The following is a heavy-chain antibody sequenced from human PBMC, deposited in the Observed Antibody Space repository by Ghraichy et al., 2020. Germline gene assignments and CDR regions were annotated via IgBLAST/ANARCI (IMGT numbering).Heavy chain of an antibody. Sequence: SETLSLTCTVSGGSISSYYWSWIRQPPGKGLEWIGYVYHSGSTNYNPSLKSRVTISVDTSKNQFSLKLSSVTAADTAVYYCARHTAVYSPFHRGQGTLVTVSA. CDR1: GGSISSYY. J-gene: IGHJ4*02. CDR3: ARHTAVYSPFH. CDR2: VYHSGST. D-gene: IGHD4-23*01. V-gene: IGHV4-59*08.